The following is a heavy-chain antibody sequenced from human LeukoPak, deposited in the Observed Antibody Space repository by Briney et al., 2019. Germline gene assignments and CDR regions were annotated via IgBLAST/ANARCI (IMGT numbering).Heavy chain of an antibody. J-gene: IGHJ6*02. CDR3: ARDLSNIVVVPAAKNYYYYGMDV. CDR1: GGSVSSGSYY. V-gene: IGHV4-61*01. Sequence: SETLSLTCTVSGGSVSSGSYYWSWIRQPPGKGLEWIGYIYYSGSTNYNPSLKSRVTISVDTSKNQFSLELSSVTAADTAVYYCARDLSNIVVVPAAKNYYYYGMDVWGQGTTVTVSS. D-gene: IGHD2-2*01. CDR2: IYYSGST.